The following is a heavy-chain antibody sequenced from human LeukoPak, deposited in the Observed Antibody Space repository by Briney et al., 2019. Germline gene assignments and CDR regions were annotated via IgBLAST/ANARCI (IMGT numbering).Heavy chain of an antibody. J-gene: IGHJ6*03. CDR2: IYYSGST. Sequence: SETVSLTCTVSGGSISSYYWSWIRQPPGKGLEWIGYIYYSGSTNYNPSLKSRVTISVDTSKNQFSLKLSSVTAADTAVYYCARVTPLYYYYYYMDVWGKGTTVTVSS. V-gene: IGHV4-59*01. CDR3: ARVTPLYYYYYYMDV. CDR1: GGSISSYY.